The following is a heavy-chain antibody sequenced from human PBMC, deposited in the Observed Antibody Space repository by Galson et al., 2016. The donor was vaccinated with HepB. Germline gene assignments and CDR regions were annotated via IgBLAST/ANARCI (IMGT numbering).Heavy chain of an antibody. CDR1: GFTFSSKW. D-gene: IGHD3-16*01. Sequence: SLRLSCAASGFTFSSKWMTWFRRAPEKGLEWVANINQDGSTKNYVDSVKGRLTVSRDNAQNLLYLQVSSLRAEDTAVYYCATDVEGGASDLWGQGTLVTVSS. CDR2: INQDGSTK. CDR3: ATDVEGGASDL. V-gene: IGHV3-7*01. J-gene: IGHJ3*01.